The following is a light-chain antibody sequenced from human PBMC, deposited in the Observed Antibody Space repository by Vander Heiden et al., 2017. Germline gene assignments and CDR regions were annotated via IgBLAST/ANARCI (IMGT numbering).Light chain of an antibody. CDR1: QSVLYSSNNKNY. V-gene: IGKV4-1*01. Sequence: DIVMTQSPDSLAVSLGERATINCKSSQSVLYSSNNKNYLAWYQQKPGQPPKLLIYWASTREAGVPDRFSGSGYGTDFTLTISSRQAEDVAVYYCQQHDSNVSWTFGQGTKVXIK. CDR3: QQHDSNVSWT. J-gene: IGKJ1*01. CDR2: WAS.